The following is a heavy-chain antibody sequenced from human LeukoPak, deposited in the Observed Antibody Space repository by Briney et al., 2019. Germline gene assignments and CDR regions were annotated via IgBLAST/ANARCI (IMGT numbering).Heavy chain of an antibody. J-gene: IGHJ4*02. D-gene: IGHD2-15*01. V-gene: IGHV3-21*01. CDR3: ARGEGCSGGSCYRVRYDY. Sequence: GGSLRLSCAASGFTFSTYAMNWVRQAPGKGLEWVSSITSSGSYIFYADSVRGRFTISRDNAKNSLYLQMHSLRAEDTAVYYCARGEGCSGGSCYRVRYDYWGQGTLVTVSS. CDR2: ITSSGSYI. CDR1: GFTFSTYA.